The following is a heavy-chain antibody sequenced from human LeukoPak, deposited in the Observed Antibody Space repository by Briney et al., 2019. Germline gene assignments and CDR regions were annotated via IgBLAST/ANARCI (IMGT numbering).Heavy chain of an antibody. Sequence: GGSLRLSCAASGFTFSSYSMNWVRQAPGKGLEWVSSISSSSSYIDYADSVKGRFTISRDNAKNSLYLQMNSLRAEDTAGYYCARDFLWFGQLPPYYFDYWGQGTLVTVSS. CDR2: ISSSSSYI. J-gene: IGHJ4*02. V-gene: IGHV3-21*01. CDR1: GFTFSSYS. CDR3: ARDFLWFGQLPPYYFDY. D-gene: IGHD3-10*01.